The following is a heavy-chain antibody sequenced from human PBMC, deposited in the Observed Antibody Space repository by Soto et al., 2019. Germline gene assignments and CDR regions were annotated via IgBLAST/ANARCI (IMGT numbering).Heavy chain of an antibody. J-gene: IGHJ4*02. D-gene: IGHD3-22*01. CDR1: GFTFSSYA. CDR2: ISSNGGST. CDR3: ARYDSSGNYDY. Sequence: EVQLVESGEGLVQPGGSLRLSCAASGFTFSSYAMHWVRQAPGKGLEYVSAISSNGGSTYYADSVKGRFTISRDNSKNALYLQMGSLRAEDMAVYYCARYDSSGNYDYWGQGTLVTVSS. V-gene: IGHV3-64*02.